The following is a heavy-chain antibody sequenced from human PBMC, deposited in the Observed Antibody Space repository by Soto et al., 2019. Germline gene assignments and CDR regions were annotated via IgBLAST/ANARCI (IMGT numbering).Heavy chain of an antibody. CDR2: ASYSGST. J-gene: IGHJ4*02. V-gene: IGHV4-59*08. Sequence: SETLSLTCTVSGGSVTTYYWSWIRKPPGKGLEWIGYASYSGSTNYNPTLSSRATISVDASKNQFSLKLNSVTAADTAVYYCARTLYGDNVDYWGQGTLVTVS. CDR1: GGSVTTYY. D-gene: IGHD4-17*01. CDR3: ARTLYGDNVDY.